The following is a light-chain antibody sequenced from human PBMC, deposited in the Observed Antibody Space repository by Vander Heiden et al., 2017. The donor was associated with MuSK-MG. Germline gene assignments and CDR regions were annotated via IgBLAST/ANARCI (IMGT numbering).Light chain of an antibody. CDR1: SIGSKS. Sequence: SYVLTQPPSVSVAPGQTASITCCGNSIGSKSVHWYQRKPGQAPVMVMYDDSDRPSGIPERFSGSNSGNTATLTISRVEAGDEADYYCQVWDSSTDHYVFGTGTKVTVL. CDR3: QVWDSSTDHYV. CDR2: DDS. J-gene: IGLJ1*01. V-gene: IGLV3-21*02.